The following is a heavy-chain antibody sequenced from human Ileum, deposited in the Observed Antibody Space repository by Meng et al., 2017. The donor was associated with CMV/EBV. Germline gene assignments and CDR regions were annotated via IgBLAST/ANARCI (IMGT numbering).Heavy chain of an antibody. V-gene: IGHV4-4*07. CDR3: ARAAARGVPVDY. CDR1: GVSNSNSC. Sequence: VRLEAAGPERVKPSATLSPACSVSGVSNSNSCWTWTRKPAGKGLEFIGRVSPGGIEYNPSLMSRVTMSLDTSRNQLSLNLNSVTAADTAVYYCARAAARGVPVDYWGQGILVTVSS. D-gene: IGHD3-10*01. CDR2: VSPGGI. J-gene: IGHJ4*02.